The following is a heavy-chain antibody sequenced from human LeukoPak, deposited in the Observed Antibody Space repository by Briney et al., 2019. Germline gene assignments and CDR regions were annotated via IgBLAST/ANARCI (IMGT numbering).Heavy chain of an antibody. CDR2: ISSSSSYI. CDR1: GFTFSSYS. V-gene: IGHV3-21*01. Sequence: PGGSLRLSCAASGFTFSSYSMNWVRQAPGKGLEWVSSISSSSSYIYYADSVKGRFTISRDNAKNSLYLQMSSLRAEDTAVYFCTRVTSDYYSNIPFHHWGQGTLVTVSS. CDR3: TRVTSDYYSNIPFHH. J-gene: IGHJ1*01. D-gene: IGHD3-3*01.